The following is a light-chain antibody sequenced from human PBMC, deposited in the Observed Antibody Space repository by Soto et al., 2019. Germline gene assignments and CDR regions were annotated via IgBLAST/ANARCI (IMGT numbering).Light chain of an antibody. J-gene: IGLJ1*01. CDR1: SSNIGAGYD. V-gene: IGLV1-40*01. Sequence: QSVLTQPPSVSGAPGQRVTISCTGSSSNIGAGYDVHWYQQLPGTAPKLLIYGNSNRPSGVSDRCSGSKSGTSASLGITGHRAEDGAEYYGQSYDSILGVDVFATGTKLTVL. CDR3: QSYDSILGVDV. CDR2: GNS.